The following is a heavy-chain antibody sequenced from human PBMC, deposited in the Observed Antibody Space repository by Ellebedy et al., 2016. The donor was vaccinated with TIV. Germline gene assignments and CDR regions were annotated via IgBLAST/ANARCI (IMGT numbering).Heavy chain of an antibody. J-gene: IGHJ4*02. D-gene: IGHD6-13*01. V-gene: IGHV3-7*01. CDR1: GFTFSNFW. Sequence: GGSLRLSCVASGFTFSNFWMIWVRQAPGKGLEWLANINQDGSATSYMDSVKGRFTISRANAKNSLYLQMNSLRVEDTAVYYCAGPAATGTKTFDYWGQGAPVTVSS. CDR2: INQDGSAT. CDR3: AGPAATGTKTFDY.